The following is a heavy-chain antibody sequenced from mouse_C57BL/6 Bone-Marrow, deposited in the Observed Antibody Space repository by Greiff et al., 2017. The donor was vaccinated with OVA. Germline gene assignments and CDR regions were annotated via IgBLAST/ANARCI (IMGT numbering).Heavy chain of an antibody. Sequence: QVQLQQPGAELVKPGASVKMSCKASGYTFTSYWITWVKQRPGQGLEWIGDIYPGSGSTNYNEKFKSKATLSVDTSSSTAYMQLSSLTSEDSAVYYCARPRIEDYYAMDYWGQGTSVTVSS. V-gene: IGHV1-55*01. CDR1: GYTFTSYW. CDR3: ARPRIEDYYAMDY. CDR2: IYPGSGST. J-gene: IGHJ4*01.